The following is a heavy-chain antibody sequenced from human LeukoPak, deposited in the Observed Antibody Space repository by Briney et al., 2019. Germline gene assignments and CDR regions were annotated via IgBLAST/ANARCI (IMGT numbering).Heavy chain of an antibody. CDR3: ARDHSSGRYFDF. CDR2: ISGSSTYI. D-gene: IGHD3-22*01. V-gene: IGHV3-21*01. CDR1: GFTFSNYD. Sequence: PGGSLRLSCAASGFTFSNYDMSWVRRAPGKGLEWVSSISGSSTYIDYADSVKGRFTISRDNAKNALYLQMDSPRAEDTAVYYCARDHSSGRYFDFWGQGTLVTVSS. J-gene: IGHJ4*02.